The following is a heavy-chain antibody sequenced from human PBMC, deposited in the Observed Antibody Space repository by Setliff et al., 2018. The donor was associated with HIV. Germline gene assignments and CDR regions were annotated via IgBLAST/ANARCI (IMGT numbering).Heavy chain of an antibody. V-gene: IGHV5-51*01. Sequence: SGYNFNDYWIAWVRQRPGKGLEYMGVIYPGDSDTIYNPSFEGRITISVDKSINTAYLPWSSLEASDTAMYYCGRPGGSITPFDPWGQGSRVTVSS. CDR2: IYPGDSDT. J-gene: IGHJ5*02. CDR3: GRPGGSITPFDP. D-gene: IGHD3-10*01. CDR1: GYNFNDYW.